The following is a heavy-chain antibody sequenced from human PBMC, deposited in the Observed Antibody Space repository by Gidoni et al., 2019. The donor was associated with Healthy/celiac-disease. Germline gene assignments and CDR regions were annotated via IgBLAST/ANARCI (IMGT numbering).Heavy chain of an antibody. V-gene: IGHV3-23*01. CDR1: GFTFSSYA. J-gene: IGHJ4*02. Sequence: EVQLLESGGGLVQPGGSLRLSCAASGFTFSSYAMSWVRQAPGKGLEWVSAISGSGGSTYYADSVKGRFTISRDNSKNTLYLQMNSLRAEDTAVYYCASLTAMVKTGPLSSFDYWGQGTLVTVSS. CDR2: ISGSGGST. CDR3: ASLTAMVKTGPLSSFDY. D-gene: IGHD5-18*01.